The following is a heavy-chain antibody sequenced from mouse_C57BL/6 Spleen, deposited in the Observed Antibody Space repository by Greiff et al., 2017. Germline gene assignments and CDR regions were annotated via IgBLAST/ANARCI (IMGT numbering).Heavy chain of an antibody. CDR1: GFTFSDAW. V-gene: IGHV6-6*01. CDR2: IRNKANNHAT. J-gene: IGHJ4*01. D-gene: IGHD2-4*01. CDR3: TRRGGLRRGYYAMDY. Sequence: EVKLMESGGGLVQPGGSMKLSCAASGFTFSDAWMDWVRQSPEKGLEWVAEIRNKANNHATYYAESVKGRFTISRDDSKSSVYLQMNSLRAEDTGIYYCTRRGGLRRGYYAMDYWGQGTSVTVSS.